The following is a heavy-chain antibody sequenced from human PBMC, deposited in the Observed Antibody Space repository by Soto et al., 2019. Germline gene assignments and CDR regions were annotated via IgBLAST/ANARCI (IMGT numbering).Heavy chain of an antibody. D-gene: IGHD5-12*01. CDR3: ARGEGYELIDY. CDR2: IWYDGSNK. J-gene: IGHJ4*02. CDR1: GFTFSSYG. V-gene: IGHV3-33*01. Sequence: GGSLRLSCAASGFTFSSYGMHWVRQAPGKGLEWVAVIWYDGSNKYYADSVKGRFTISRDNSKNTLYLQMNSLRAEDTAVYYCARGEGYELIDYWGQGTLVTVSS.